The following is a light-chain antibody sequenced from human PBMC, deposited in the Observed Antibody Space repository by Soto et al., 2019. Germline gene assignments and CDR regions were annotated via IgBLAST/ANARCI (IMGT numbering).Light chain of an antibody. Sequence: QSALTQTPSVSGSPGQSVTISCTGTSSDVGRYNHVSCYQQSPGKAPKLMIFDVNNRPSGVPDRFSGSKSGNTASLTISGLQAEDEADYYCSSYTGITTLLVVFGGGTKLTVL. V-gene: IGLV2-18*02. CDR2: DVN. CDR3: SSYTGITTLLVV. J-gene: IGLJ2*01. CDR1: SSDVGRYNH.